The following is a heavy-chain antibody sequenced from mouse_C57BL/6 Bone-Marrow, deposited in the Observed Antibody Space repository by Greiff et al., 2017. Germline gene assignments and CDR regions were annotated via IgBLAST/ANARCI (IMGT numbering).Heavy chain of an antibody. D-gene: IGHD1-1*01. J-gene: IGHJ3*01. CDR2: IYPGSGNT. V-gene: IGHV1-76*01. Sequence: QVQLQQSGAELVRPGASVKLSCKASGYTFTDYYINWVKQRPGQGLEWIARIYPGSGNTYYNEKFKGKATLTAEKSSSTAYMQLSSLTSEDSAVYFGERHGSSYDWFAYWGQGTLVTVSA. CDR3: ERHGSSYDWFAY. CDR1: GYTFTDYY.